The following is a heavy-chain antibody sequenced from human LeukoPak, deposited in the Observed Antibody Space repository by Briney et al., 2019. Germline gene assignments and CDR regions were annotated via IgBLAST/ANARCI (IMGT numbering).Heavy chain of an antibody. V-gene: IGHV3-21*01. D-gene: IGHD2-2*02. CDR3: ARDRDIVVVPAAIRRVNYFDY. J-gene: IGHJ4*02. Sequence: GGSLRLSCAASGFTFSSYEMNWVRQAPGKGLEWVSSISSSSSYIYYADSVKGRFTISRDNAKNSLYLQMNSLRAEDTAVYYCARDRDIVVVPAAIRRVNYFDYWGQGTLVTVSS. CDR2: ISSSSSYI. CDR1: GFTFSSYE.